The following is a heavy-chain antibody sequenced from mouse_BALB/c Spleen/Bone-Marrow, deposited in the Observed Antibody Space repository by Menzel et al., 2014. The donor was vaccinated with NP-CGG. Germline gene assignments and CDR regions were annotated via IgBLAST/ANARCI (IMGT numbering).Heavy chain of an antibody. D-gene: IGHD2-12*01. J-gene: IGHJ3*01. Sequence: EVKLVESGGGLVQPGGSLKLSCAASGFDFSRYWMSWVRQAPGKGLEWIGEINPGSSTINYTPSLKDKFIISRDNAKNTLYLQMSKVRSEDTALYYCARLYNYGRHVYWGQGTQVTVSA. V-gene: IGHV4-1*02. CDR3: ARLYNYGRHVY. CDR1: GFDFSRYW. CDR2: INPGSSTI.